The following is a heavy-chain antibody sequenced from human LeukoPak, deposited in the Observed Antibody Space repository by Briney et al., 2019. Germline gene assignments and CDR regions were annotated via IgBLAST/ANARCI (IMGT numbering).Heavy chain of an antibody. Sequence: SLRLSCAASGFTFGGYAMHWVRQPPGKGLEWVSGIGWNSGSIVYADSVRGRFTISRDNAKNSLYLQMKSLRAEDMALYYCAKSKTLAVAGAIDHWGQGALVTVSS. J-gene: IGHJ4*02. CDR2: IGWNSGSI. CDR1: GFTFGGYA. D-gene: IGHD6-19*01. CDR3: AKSKTLAVAGAIDH. V-gene: IGHV3-9*03.